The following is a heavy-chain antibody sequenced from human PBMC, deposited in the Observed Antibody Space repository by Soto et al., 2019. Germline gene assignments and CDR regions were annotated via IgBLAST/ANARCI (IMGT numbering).Heavy chain of an antibody. CDR1: GFIFNDYA. J-gene: IGHJ4*02. CDR2: ISGSGDTT. CDR3: ARALSLGGDY. V-gene: IGHV3-23*01. D-gene: IGHD3-16*01. Sequence: VQLLESGGTLAQPGESLRLSCAASGFIFNDYAMSWVRQAPGKGLEWVSGISGSGDTTNYAASVRGRFTISRDNSKGTLYLQMNTLRAEDTAVYHCARALSLGGDYWGRGTLVTVSS.